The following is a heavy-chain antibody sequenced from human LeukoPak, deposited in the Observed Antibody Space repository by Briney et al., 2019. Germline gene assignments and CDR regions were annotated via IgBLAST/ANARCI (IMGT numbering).Heavy chain of an antibody. CDR2: IYPGDSDI. CDR1: GYSFTSYW. V-gene: IGHV5-51*01. J-gene: IGHJ3*02. Sequence: GESLKISCKGSGYSFTSYWIGWVRQMPGKGLEWMGIIYPGDSDIRYSPSFQGQVIISVDKSIRTAYLQWSSLKASDTAMYYCARPNSIGATTPYDAFDIWGLGTMVTVSS. D-gene: IGHD1-26*01. CDR3: ARPNSIGATTPYDAFDI.